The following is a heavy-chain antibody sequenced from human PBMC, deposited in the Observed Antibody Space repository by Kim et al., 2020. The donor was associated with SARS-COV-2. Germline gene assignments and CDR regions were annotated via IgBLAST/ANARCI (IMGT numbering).Heavy chain of an antibody. CDR1: GGTFSSYA. CDR2: IIPIFGTA. V-gene: IGHV1-69*13. CDR3: ARDPKRDYYYYGMDV. J-gene: IGHJ6*02. Sequence: SVKVSCKASGGTFSSYAISWVRQAPGQGLEWMGGIIPIFGTANYAQKFQGRVTITADESTSTAYMELSSLRSEDTAVYYCARDPKRDYYYYGMDVWGQGTTVTVSS.